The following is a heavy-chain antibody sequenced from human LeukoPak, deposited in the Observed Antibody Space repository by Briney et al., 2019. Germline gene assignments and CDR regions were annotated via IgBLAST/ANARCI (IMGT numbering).Heavy chain of an antibody. CDR3: ARVLLSTAGYFDY. CDR2: IYYSGST. V-gene: IGHV4-59*01. Sequence: SETLSLTCTVSAGSISSYYWSWFRQPPGKGLEWIGYIYYSGSTNYNPSLKSRVTISVDTSKNQFSLNLSSVTAADTAVYYCARVLLSTAGYFDYWGQGTLVTVSS. CDR1: AGSISSYY. D-gene: IGHD6-19*01. J-gene: IGHJ4*02.